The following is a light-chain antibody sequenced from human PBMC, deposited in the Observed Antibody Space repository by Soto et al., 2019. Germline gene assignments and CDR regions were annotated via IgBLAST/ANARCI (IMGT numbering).Light chain of an antibody. CDR3: QQVHDYPIT. V-gene: IGKV1-9*01. Sequence: DIQLTQSPSFLSASVGDRVTVTCRSSQDIGSYLAWYQQKPGKAPKVLIYGASTLQSGVPPRFGGSGSGTAFTLTISSLQPKDFANYFCQQVHDYPITFGGGTKVEIK. CDR1: QDIGSY. CDR2: GAS. J-gene: IGKJ4*01.